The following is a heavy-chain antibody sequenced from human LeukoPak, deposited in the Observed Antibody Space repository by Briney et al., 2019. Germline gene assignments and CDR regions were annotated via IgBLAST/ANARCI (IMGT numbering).Heavy chain of an antibody. Sequence: GRSLRLSCAASGFIVSNNYMNWVRQAPGKGLEWVSVIHSGGSTYYADSVKGRFTISRDNSKNTVNLQMNDLRAEDTAVYYCARSWDARLNFDYWGQGTLVTVSS. CDR1: GFIVSNNY. CDR2: IHSGGST. V-gene: IGHV3-66*02. D-gene: IGHD1-26*01. CDR3: ARSWDARLNFDY. J-gene: IGHJ4*02.